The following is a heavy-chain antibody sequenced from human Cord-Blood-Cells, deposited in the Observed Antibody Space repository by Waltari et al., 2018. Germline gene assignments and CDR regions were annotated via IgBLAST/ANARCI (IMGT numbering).Heavy chain of an antibody. CDR1: GYTFTSNG. V-gene: IGHV1-18*04. CDR2: ISAYNGNT. CDR3: ARDLSSIAAAGTVEAY. Sequence: QVQLVQSGAEVKKPGASVKVSCKASGYTFTSNGISWVRQAPGQGLEWMGWISAYNGNTKYEQKIHGRVTRTTDTSTSRAYMELRSLRSDDTAVYYCARDLSSIAAAGTVEAYWGQGTLVTVSS. J-gene: IGHJ4*02. D-gene: IGHD6-13*01.